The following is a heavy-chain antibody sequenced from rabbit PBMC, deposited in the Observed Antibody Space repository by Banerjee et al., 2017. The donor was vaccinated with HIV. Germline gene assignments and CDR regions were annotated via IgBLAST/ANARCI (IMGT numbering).Heavy chain of an antibody. CDR3: ARGGYDANYFNL. V-gene: IGHV1S45*01. D-gene: IGHD6-1*01. J-gene: IGHJ4*01. Sequence: QEQLKETGGGLVQPEGSLTLTCKASGLDFSSSYWICWVRQAPGKGLEWIACIYTGSGHTYYASWAKGRFTISKTSSTTVTLQMTSLTAADTATYFCARGGYDANYFNLWGPGTLVTVS. CDR2: IYTGSGHT. CDR1: GLDFSSSYW.